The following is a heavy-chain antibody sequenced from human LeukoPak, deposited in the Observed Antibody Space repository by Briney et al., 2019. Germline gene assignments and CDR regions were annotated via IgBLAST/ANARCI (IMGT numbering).Heavy chain of an antibody. V-gene: IGHV4-4*02. D-gene: IGHD3-22*01. J-gene: IGHJ4*02. CDR3: ARNAGYSDLNY. CDR2: IYRSGAT. Sequence: SETLSLTCTVSGDSFSSNNYWTWVRQPPGKGLEWIGEIYRSGATNYNPSLRSRVTVSLDKSKNQFSLRLSSVTAADTAIYYCARNAGYSDLNYWGQGVLVTVSS. CDR1: GDSFSSNNY.